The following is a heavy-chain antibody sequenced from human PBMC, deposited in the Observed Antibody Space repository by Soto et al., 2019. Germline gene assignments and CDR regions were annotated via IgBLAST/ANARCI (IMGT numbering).Heavy chain of an antibody. CDR3: ASRRDIVVVPAAWPYYYYGMDV. Sequence: QVQLVQSGAEVKKPGASVKGSCKASGYTFTSYYLHWVRQAPGQGLEWMGIINPSGGSTSYAQKFQGRVTMTRDTSTSTVYMELSSLRSEDTAVYYCASRRDIVVVPAAWPYYYYGMDVWVQGTTVTVSS. CDR1: GYTFTSYY. V-gene: IGHV1-46*01. J-gene: IGHJ6*02. CDR2: INPSGGST. D-gene: IGHD2-2*01.